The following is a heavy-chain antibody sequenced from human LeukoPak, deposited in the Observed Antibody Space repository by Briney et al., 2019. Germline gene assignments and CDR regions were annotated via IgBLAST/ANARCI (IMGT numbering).Heavy chain of an antibody. J-gene: IGHJ5*02. D-gene: IGHD6-13*01. CDR2: INAGNGNT. CDR3: ARDEGYSSSVPFGP. V-gene: IGHV1-3*01. Sequence: GASVKVSCKASGYTFTSYAMHWVRQAPGQRLEWMGWINAGNGNTKYSQKFQGRVTITRDTSATTAYMELSSLRSEDTAVYYCARDEGYSSSVPFGPWGQGTLVTVSS. CDR1: GYTFTSYA.